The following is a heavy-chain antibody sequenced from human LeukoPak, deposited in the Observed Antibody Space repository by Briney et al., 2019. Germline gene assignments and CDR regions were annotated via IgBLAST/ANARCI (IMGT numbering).Heavy chain of an antibody. CDR1: GYTFTSYD. CDR3: AREVSSSWYGYYYYYMDV. J-gene: IGHJ6*03. V-gene: IGHV1-8*01. CDR2: MNPNSGNT. Sequence: ASVKVSCKASGYTFTSYDINWVRQATGQGLEWIGWMNPNSGNTGYAQKFQGRVTMTRNTSISTAYMELSSLRSEDTAVYYCAREVSSSWYGYYYYYMDVWGKGTTVTVSS. D-gene: IGHD6-13*01.